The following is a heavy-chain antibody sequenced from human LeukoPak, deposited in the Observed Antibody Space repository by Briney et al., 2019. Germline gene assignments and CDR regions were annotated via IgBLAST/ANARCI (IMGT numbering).Heavy chain of an antibody. CDR1: GGSISTTSYY. J-gene: IGHJ4*02. CDR2: IYYSGST. D-gene: IGHD6-19*01. Sequence: SETLSLTCTVPGGSISTTSYYWGWIRQPPGKGLEWIGSIYYSGSTFYNPSLKSRVTISVDTSKNLFSLNLSSVTAADAAVYYCARQTSSSVWYAFDYWGQGALVPVSS. CDR3: ARQTSSSVWYAFDY. V-gene: IGHV4-39*01.